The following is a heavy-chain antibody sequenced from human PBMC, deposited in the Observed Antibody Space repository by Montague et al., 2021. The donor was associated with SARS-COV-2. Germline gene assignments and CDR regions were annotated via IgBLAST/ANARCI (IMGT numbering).Heavy chain of an antibody. V-gene: IGHV4-59*01. CDR3: ARAQNTCFIANCVNYFEV. J-gene: IGHJ4*02. CDR1: GGSISSYY. D-gene: IGHD1-1*01. Sequence: SETLSLTCEVSGGSISSYYWSWIRQSPGKGLGWIGYVHYTGSTKYNPSLKTRATLSLDTPKNQFSLKLSSVTAADTAVYYCARAQNTCFIANCVNYFEVWGLGALVTVSS. CDR2: VHYTGST.